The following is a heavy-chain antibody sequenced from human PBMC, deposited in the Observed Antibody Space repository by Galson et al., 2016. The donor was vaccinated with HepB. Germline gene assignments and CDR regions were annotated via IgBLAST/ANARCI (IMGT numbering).Heavy chain of an antibody. D-gene: IGHD2-15*01. Sequence: SLRLSCAASGFTFSSYSMSWFRQAPGKGLEWVSSISYSSTYIYYADPMKGRFTISRDNAKNSLYLQMNSLRAEDAAIYYCARAAVAAIKQPFDPWGQGAMVTVSS. V-gene: IGHV3-21*06. CDR1: GFTFSSYS. J-gene: IGHJ5*02. CDR2: ISYSSTYI. CDR3: ARAAVAAIKQPFDP.